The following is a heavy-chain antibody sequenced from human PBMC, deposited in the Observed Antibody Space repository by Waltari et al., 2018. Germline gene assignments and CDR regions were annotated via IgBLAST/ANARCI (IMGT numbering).Heavy chain of an antibody. V-gene: IGHV4-38-2*01. J-gene: IGHJ4*02. CDR1: GYSISSGYS. CDR2: FYYDGRA. D-gene: IGHD3-10*01. CDR3: ARGVIGGSYFYFDY. Sequence: QVQLQESGPRLVRPSETLSVTCVVSGYSISSGYSWGWVRQAPGKGLEWIGSFYYDGRAYYNRSLKSRVTISLDTSKNYFSLKVTSLTATDTAVYYCARGVIGGSYFYFDYWGQGTLVTVSP.